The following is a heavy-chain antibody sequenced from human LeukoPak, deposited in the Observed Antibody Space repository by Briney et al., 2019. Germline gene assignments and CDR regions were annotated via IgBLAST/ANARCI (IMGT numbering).Heavy chain of an antibody. V-gene: IGHV3-23*01. D-gene: IGHD3-22*01. CDR1: GFTFSSYA. CDR3: AKNYDSSGYYYYRYYYYGMDV. J-gene: IGHJ6*02. CDR2: ISGSGGST. Sequence: GGSLRLSCAASGFTFSSYAMSWVRQAPGKGLKWVSAISGSGGSTYYADSVKGRFTISRDNSKNTLYLQMNSLRAEDTAVYYCAKNYDSSGYYYYRYYYYGMDVWGQGTTVTVSS.